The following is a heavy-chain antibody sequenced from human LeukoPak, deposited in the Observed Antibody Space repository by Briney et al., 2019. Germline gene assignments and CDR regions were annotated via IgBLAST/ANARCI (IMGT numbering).Heavy chain of an antibody. V-gene: IGHV3-23*01. CDR3: AKDSRKAVRLLPVAGGYYFDY. D-gene: IGHD2-15*01. CDR2: ISGSGGST. J-gene: IGHJ4*02. Sequence: GGCLRLSCAASGFTFSSYAMSWVRQAPGKGLEWVSAISGSGGSTYYADSVKGRFTISRDNSKNTLYLQMNSLRAEDTAVYYCAKDSRKAVRLLPVAGGYYFDYWGQGALVTVSS. CDR1: GFTFSSYA.